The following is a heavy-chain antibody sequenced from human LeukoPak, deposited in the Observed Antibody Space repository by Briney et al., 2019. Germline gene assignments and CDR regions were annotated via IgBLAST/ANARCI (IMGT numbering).Heavy chain of an antibody. CDR3: ARDRYYYDSSGYTN. CDR1: GFTFSSYE. Sequence: PGGSLRLSCAASGFTFSSYEMNWVRQAPGKGLEWVSYISSNGSTIYYADSVKGRFTISRDNAKNSLYLQMNSLRAEDTAVYYCARDRYYYDSSGYTNWGQGTLVTVSS. CDR2: ISSNGSTI. V-gene: IGHV3-48*03. J-gene: IGHJ4*02. D-gene: IGHD3-22*01.